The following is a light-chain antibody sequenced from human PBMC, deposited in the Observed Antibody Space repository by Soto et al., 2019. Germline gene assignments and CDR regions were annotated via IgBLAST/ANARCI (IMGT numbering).Light chain of an antibody. J-gene: IGKJ4*01. V-gene: IGKV3-11*01. CDR3: QQRSNWPLT. CDR2: DAS. CDR1: QSVSSY. Sequence: EVVLTQSPATLSLSPGERATLSCRASQSVSSYLGWYQQKPGQAPRLLIYDASHRATGIPARFSGSWSGTDFTLTISSLEPEDFAVYYCQQRSNWPLTFGGGTKVEIK.